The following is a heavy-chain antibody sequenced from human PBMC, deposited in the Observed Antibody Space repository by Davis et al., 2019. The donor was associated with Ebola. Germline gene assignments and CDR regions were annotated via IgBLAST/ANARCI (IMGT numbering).Heavy chain of an antibody. V-gene: IGHV1-18*01. Sequence: ASVKVSCKASGYTFTSYGISWVRQAPGQGLEWMGWISAYNGNTNYAQKFQGRVTMTRETSISTAYMELSRLRSDDTAVYYCARGPPRNLYCGGDCYCNYWGQGTLVTVSS. CDR2: ISAYNGNT. CDR3: ARGPPRNLYCGGDCYCNY. CDR1: GYTFTSYG. J-gene: IGHJ4*02. D-gene: IGHD2-21*01.